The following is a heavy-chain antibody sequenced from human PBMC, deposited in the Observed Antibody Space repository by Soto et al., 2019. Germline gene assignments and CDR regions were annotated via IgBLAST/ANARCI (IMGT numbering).Heavy chain of an antibody. J-gene: IGHJ3*02. CDR3: AMLKYTVVTALDI. V-gene: IGHV4-59*01. CDR1: GASISSYY. CDR2: MYSSGGT. Sequence: SETLSLTCSVSGASISSYYWSWIRQSPGKGLEFIGCMYSSGGTNYNPALKSRITISRDTSKNQLSLKLTSVTAADTAVYFCAMLKYTVVTALDIWRKGTMVTV. D-gene: IGHD2-15*01.